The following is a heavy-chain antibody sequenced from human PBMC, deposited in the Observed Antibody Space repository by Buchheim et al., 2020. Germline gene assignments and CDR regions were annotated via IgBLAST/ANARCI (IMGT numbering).Heavy chain of an antibody. CDR3: AKVGSSAYFFES. J-gene: IGHJ4*02. CDR2: INGRGDNT. CDR1: GFTFTSYL. V-gene: IGHV3-23*01. Sequence: EVGLLESGGSLAQPGGSLILSCAASGFTFTSYLMMWVRQGPGKGLECVSTINGRGDNTYYADSVKGRFIISRDTSRNTIHLRMDSLRVEDTAIYYCAKVGSSAYFFESWGRGTL.